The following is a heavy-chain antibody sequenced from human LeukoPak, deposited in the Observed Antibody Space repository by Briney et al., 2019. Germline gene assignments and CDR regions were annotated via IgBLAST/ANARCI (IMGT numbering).Heavy chain of an antibody. J-gene: IGHJ4*02. CDR2: INHSGST. V-gene: IGHV4-34*01. Sequence: SETLSLTCAVYGGSFSGYYWSWLRQPPGKGLEWIGEINHSGSTNCNPSLKSRVTISVDTSKNQFSLKLSSVTAADTAVYYCARGSRRGTGTSPGNYWGQGTLVTVSS. CDR3: ARGSRRGTGTSPGNY. CDR1: GGSFSGYY. D-gene: IGHD1/OR15-1a*01.